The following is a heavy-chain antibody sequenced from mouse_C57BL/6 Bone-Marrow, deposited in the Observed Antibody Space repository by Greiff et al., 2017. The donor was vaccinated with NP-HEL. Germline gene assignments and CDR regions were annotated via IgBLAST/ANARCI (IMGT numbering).Heavy chain of an antibody. V-gene: IGHV5-16*01. J-gene: IGHJ1*03. D-gene: IGHD1-1*01. CDR3: ARDWDYYGSSYGYFDV. Sequence: EVNVVESEGGLVQPGSSMKLSCTASGFTFSDYYMAWVRQVPEKGLEWVANINYDGSSTYYLDSLKSRFIISRDNAKNILYLQMSSLKSEDTATYYCARDWDYYGSSYGYFDVWGTGTTVTVSS. CDR2: INYDGSST. CDR1: GFTFSDYY.